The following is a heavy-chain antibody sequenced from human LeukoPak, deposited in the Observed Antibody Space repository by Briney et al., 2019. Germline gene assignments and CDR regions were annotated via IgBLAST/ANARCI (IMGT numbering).Heavy chain of an antibody. CDR1: GFTFSSYG. D-gene: IGHD7-27*01. CDR2: IWYDGSNK. V-gene: IGHV3-33*01. J-gene: IGHJ4*02. CDR3: ARDDDWGSRRPLDY. Sequence: GGSLRLSYAASGFTFSSYGMHWVRQAPGKGLEWVAVIWYDGSNKYYADSVRGRFTISRDNSKNTLYLQMNSLRAEDTAVYYCARDDDWGSRRPLDYWGQGTLVTVSS.